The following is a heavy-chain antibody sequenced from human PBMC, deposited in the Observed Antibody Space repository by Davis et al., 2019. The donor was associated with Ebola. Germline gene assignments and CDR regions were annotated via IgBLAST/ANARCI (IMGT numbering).Heavy chain of an antibody. CDR3: ARDLVELPFDY. CDR1: GFTFSSYA. D-gene: IGHD1-7*01. CDR2: ISGSGGST. Sequence: GESLKISCAASGFTFSSYAMSWVRQAPGKGLEWVSAISGSGGSTYYADAVRGRFTISRDNSKNTLYLQMNSLRAEDTAVYYCARDLVELPFDYWGQGTLVTVSS. V-gene: IGHV3-23*01. J-gene: IGHJ4*02.